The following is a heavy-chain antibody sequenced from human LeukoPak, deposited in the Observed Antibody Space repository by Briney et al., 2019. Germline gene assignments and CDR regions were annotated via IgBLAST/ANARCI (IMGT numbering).Heavy chain of an antibody. D-gene: IGHD3-22*01. CDR3: AKDIHYYDSSGSGFDY. CDR2: ISWNSGSI. CDR1: GFTFDDYA. Sequence: GRSLRLSCAASGFTFDDYAMHWVRQAPGKGLEWVSGISWNSGSIGYADSVKGRFTISRDNAKNSLYLQMNSLRAEDTALCYCAKDIHYYDSSGSGFDYWGQGTLVTVSS. V-gene: IGHV3-9*01. J-gene: IGHJ4*02.